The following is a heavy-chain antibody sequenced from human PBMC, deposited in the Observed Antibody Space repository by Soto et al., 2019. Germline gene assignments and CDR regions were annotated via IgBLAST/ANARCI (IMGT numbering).Heavy chain of an antibody. D-gene: IGHD2-2*01. CDR2: ISYDGSDK. CDR1: GFTFSSYG. V-gene: IGHV3-30*03. CDR3: GAGQYFSDY. Sequence: QVQLVESGGGVVQPGRSLRLSCAASGFTFSSYGMHWVRQAPGKGLEWVALISYDGSDKYYADSVKGRFTISRDNCNSTVYLQMNSLRVEDPAVYYCGAGQYFSDYWGQGTLVTVFS. J-gene: IGHJ4*02.